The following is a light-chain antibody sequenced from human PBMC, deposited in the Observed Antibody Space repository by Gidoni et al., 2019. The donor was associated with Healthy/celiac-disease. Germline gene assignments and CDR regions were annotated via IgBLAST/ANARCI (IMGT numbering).Light chain of an antibody. CDR3: QQYNNWSPT. Sequence: EIVMTQSPATLSASPGERATLSCRASQSVSSNFAWYQQKPGQAPRLLPARFSGSGSGTEFTLTISSLQSADFAVYYCQQYNNWSPTFGQGTKVEIK. J-gene: IGKJ1*01. CDR1: QSVSSN. V-gene: IGKV3-15*01.